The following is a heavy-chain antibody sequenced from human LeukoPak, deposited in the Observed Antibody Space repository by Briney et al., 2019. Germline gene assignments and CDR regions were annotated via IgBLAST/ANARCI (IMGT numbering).Heavy chain of an antibody. CDR2: IFYSGST. Sequence: SETLSHTCTVSGGSINSADYYWTWIRQSPGKGLELIGNIFYSGSTYYNPSLNSRLTISLDTSKNQFSLKLSTVTAADTAVYYCARARSLEWLLSYNWFDPWGQGTLVTVSS. CDR3: ARARSLEWLLSYNWFDP. V-gene: IGHV4-30-4*08. D-gene: IGHD3-3*01. J-gene: IGHJ5*02. CDR1: GGSINSADYY.